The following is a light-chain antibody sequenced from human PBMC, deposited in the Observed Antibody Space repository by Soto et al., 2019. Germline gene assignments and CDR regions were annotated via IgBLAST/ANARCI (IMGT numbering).Light chain of an antibody. CDR1: SSDVGIYNY. J-gene: IGLJ1*01. Sequence: QSVLTQPASVSGSPGQSIAISCTGSSSDVGIYNYVSWYQQHPGKVPKLIIYEVTNRLSGVSNRFSGSKSGNTASLTISGLQAEDEADYYCSSYTTSSTRVFGTGTKLTVL. CDR3: SSYTTSSTRV. V-gene: IGLV2-14*01. CDR2: EVT.